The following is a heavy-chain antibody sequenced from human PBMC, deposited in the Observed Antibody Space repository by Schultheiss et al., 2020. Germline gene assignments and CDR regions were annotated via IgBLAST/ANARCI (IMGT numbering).Heavy chain of an antibody. J-gene: IGHJ4*02. D-gene: IGHD7-27*01. CDR3: ANDNWGADS. Sequence: GGSLRLSCAASGFTVSSNEMSWVRQAPGKGLEWVSRINSDGSSTSYADSVKGRFTISRDNAKNTLYLEMKSLRVEDMAVYYCANDNWGADSWGQGTLVTVSS. V-gene: IGHV3-74*01. CDR1: GFTVSSNE. CDR2: INSDGSST.